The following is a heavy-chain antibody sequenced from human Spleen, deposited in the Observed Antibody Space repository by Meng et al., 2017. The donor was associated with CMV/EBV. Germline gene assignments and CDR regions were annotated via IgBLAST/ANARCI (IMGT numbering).Heavy chain of an antibody. J-gene: IGHJ4*02. V-gene: IGHV3-30*02. CDR1: GFTFSSYN. CDR2: IRYDGSNK. CDR3: AREMPAAKRPFDY. D-gene: IGHD2-2*01. Sequence: GESLKISCAASGFTFSSYNMNWVRQAPGKGLEWVAFIRYDGSNKYYADSVKGRFTVSRDNPKNTLYLQVNSLRAEDTAVYYCAREMPAAKRPFDYWGQGTLVTVSS.